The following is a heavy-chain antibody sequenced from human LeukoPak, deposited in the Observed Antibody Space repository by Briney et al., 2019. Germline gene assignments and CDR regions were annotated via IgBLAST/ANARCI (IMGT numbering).Heavy chain of an antibody. V-gene: IGHV4-59*12. Sequence: SETLSLTCTVSNGSIRTYYWSWIRQPPGKGLEWIGYIYYTGSTKHNPSLKSRVTASLDTPRNEFSLRLSSVTAADTAVYYCARDGSGSYFNWFDPWGQGTLVTVSS. CDR2: IYYTGST. J-gene: IGHJ5*02. CDR1: NGSIRTYY. D-gene: IGHD1-26*01. CDR3: ARDGSGSYFNWFDP.